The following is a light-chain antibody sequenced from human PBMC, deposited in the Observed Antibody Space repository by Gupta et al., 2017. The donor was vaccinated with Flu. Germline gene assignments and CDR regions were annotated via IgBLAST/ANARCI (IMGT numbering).Light chain of an antibody. Sequence: QSALTQPRSVSGSPGQSVPISCTGTSSDFGGYNYVSWYQQHPGKAPKLMIYDVSKRPSGVPDRFSGSKSGNTASLTISGLQAEDEADYYCCSYAGSYTQVFGGGTKLTVL. CDR3: CSYAGSYTQV. CDR1: SSDFGGYNY. V-gene: IGLV2-11*01. CDR2: DVS. J-gene: IGLJ3*02.